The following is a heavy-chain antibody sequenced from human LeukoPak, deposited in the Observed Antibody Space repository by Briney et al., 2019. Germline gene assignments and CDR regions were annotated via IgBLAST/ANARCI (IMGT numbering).Heavy chain of an antibody. D-gene: IGHD3-22*01. J-gene: IGHJ5*02. CDR3: ARDSSGYYS. CDR1: GFTFSTYW. Sequence: SLRLSCAASGFTFSTYWMSWVRQAPGKGLEWVANIKEDGSAKYYVDSVKGRFTISRDNAKNSLYLQMNSLRAEDTAVYYCARDSSGYYSWGQGTLVTVSS. V-gene: IGHV3-7*01. CDR2: IKEDGSAK.